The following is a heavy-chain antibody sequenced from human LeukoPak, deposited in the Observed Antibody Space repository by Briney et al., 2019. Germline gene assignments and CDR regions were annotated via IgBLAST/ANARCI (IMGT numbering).Heavy chain of an antibody. J-gene: IGHJ1*01. CDR3: ARSGIVVAEGYFQH. V-gene: IGHV4-59*08. CDR2: IYYSGST. Sequence: PSETLSLTCTVSGGSISSYYWSWIRQPPGKGLEWIGYIYYSGSTNYNPSLKSRVTISVDTSKNQFSLKLSSVTAADTAVYYCARSGIVVAEGYFQHWGQGTLVTVSS. D-gene: IGHD3-22*01. CDR1: GGSISSYY.